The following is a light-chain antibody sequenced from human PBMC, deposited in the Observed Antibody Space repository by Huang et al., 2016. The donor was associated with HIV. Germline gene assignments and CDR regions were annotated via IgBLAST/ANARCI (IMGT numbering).Light chain of an antibody. Sequence: EVVLTQSPGTLSLSPGESATLPCRASQSVNSIHLAWYQQKPGQPPRLLIYGASSRATGIPDRFSGSGSGTDFTLTISRLEPEDFAVYYCQQYSRPPPITFGQGTRLDIK. CDR2: GAS. J-gene: IGKJ5*01. CDR1: QSVNSIH. CDR3: QQYSRPPPIT. V-gene: IGKV3-20*01.